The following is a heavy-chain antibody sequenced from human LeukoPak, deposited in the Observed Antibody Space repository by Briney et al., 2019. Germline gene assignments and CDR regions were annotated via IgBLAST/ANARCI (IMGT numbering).Heavy chain of an antibody. V-gene: IGHV1-2*02. J-gene: IGHJ4*02. CDR3: ARAPTRITMIIGY. D-gene: IGHD3-22*01. CDR2: INPNSGGT. CDR1: GYTFTGYY. Sequence: ASVKVSCKASGYTFTGYYMHWVRQAPGQGLVWMGWINPNSGGTNYAQKFQGRVTMTRDTSISTAYMELSRLRSDDTAVYYCARAPTRITMIIGYWGQGTLVTVSS.